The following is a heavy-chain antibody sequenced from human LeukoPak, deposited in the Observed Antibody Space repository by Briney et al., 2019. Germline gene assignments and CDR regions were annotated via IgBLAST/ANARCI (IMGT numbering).Heavy chain of an antibody. D-gene: IGHD3-3*01. CDR2: ISAYNGNT. CDR1: GYTFTKYG. V-gene: IGHV1-18*01. J-gene: IGHJ6*02. CDR3: ARQKERITIFGVHNPYYYGMDV. Sequence: ASVKVSCKASGYTFTKYGLGWVRQAPGQGLEWMGWISAYNGNTNYAQKLQGRVTMTTDTSTSTAYMELRSLRSDDTAVYYCARQKERITIFGVHNPYYYGMDVWGQGTTVTVSS.